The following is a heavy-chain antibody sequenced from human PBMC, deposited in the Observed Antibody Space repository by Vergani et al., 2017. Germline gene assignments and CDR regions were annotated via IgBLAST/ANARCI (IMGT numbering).Heavy chain of an antibody. CDR3: AREGIVVVVAATPIGCMDV. J-gene: IGHJ6*02. CDR2: ISSSGSTI. D-gene: IGHD2-15*01. V-gene: IGHV3-11*01. Sequence: QVQLVESGGGLVKPGGSLRLSCAASGFTFSDYYMSWIRQAPGKGLEWVSYISSSGSTIYYADPVKGRFTISRDNAKNSLYLQMNSLRAEDTAVYYCAREGIVVVVAATPIGCMDVWGQGTTVTVSS. CDR1: GFTFSDYY.